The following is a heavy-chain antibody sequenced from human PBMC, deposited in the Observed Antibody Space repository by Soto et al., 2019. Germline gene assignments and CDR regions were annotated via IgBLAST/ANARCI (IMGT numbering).Heavy chain of an antibody. D-gene: IGHD6-6*01. CDR1: GGTFSSYA. CDR2: IIPIFGTA. Sequence: QVQLVQSGAEVKKPGSSVKVSFKTSGGTFSSYAIPWVRQATGQGLEWMGGIIPIFGTANYAQKFQGRVTISAADSTSTAYMELSSLRSEDTAVYYCFVRGSWGQGTLVTVSS. J-gene: IGHJ5*02. CDR3: FVRGS. V-gene: IGHV1-69*01.